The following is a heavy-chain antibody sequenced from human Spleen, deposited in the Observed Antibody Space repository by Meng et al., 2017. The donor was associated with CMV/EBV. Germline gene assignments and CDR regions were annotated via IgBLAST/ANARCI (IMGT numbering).Heavy chain of an antibody. J-gene: IGHJ4*02. CDR2: IWYDGSYK. V-gene: IGHV3-33*03. D-gene: IGHD6-19*01. Sequence: GESLKISCAASGFTFSDYGMHWVRQAPGKGLEWAAFIWYDGSYKFYPDSVKGRFTISRDNAKNSLYLQMNSLRAEDTAVYYCARGRWAVADPLIGNWGQGTLVTVSS. CDR1: GFTFSDYG. CDR3: ARGRWAVADPLIGN.